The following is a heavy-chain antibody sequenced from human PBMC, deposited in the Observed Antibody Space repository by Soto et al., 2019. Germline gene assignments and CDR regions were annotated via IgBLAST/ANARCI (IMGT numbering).Heavy chain of an antibody. D-gene: IGHD3-3*01. J-gene: IGHJ4*02. CDR2: INPSGGST. V-gene: IGHV1-46*01. Sequence: GASVKVSCKKSGYTFTSYDMHWVRQAPGQGLEWMGIINPSGGSTSYAQKFQGRVTMTRDTSTSTVYMELSSLRSEDTAVYDCARVGYDFWSGYHPVDYWGQGTLVTVSS. CDR3: ARVGYDFWSGYHPVDY. CDR1: GYTFTSYD.